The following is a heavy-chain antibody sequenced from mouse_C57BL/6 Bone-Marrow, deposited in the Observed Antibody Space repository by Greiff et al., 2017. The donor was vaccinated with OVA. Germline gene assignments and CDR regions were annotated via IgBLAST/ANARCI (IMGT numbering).Heavy chain of an antibody. Sequence: LQQPGAELVKPGASVKLSCKASGYTFTSYWMHWVKQRPGQGLEWIGMIHPNSGSTNYNEKFKSKATLTVDKSSSTAYMQLSSLTSEDSAVYYCARWGNYPYWYFDVWGTGTTVTVSS. V-gene: IGHV1-64*01. D-gene: IGHD2-1*01. J-gene: IGHJ1*03. CDR1: GYTFTSYW. CDR2: IHPNSGST. CDR3: ARWGNYPYWYFDV.